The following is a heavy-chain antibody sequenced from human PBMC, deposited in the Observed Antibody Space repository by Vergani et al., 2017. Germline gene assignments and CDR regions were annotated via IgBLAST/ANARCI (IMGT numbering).Heavy chain of an antibody. Sequence: EGQLVESGGDWVQRGGSLRLSCAASGFISSSSWMSWVRQAPGKGLEWVANVNQDGSEKYYVDSVRGRFTISRDNAKNSIYLQMNSLSAGDTAVYYCAKSNPRNSGYDYLYYYHAMDVWGQGTTVTVSS. CDR2: VNQDGSEK. D-gene: IGHD5-12*01. CDR1: GFISSSSW. CDR3: AKSNPRNSGYDYLYYYHAMDV. J-gene: IGHJ6*02. V-gene: IGHV3-7*03.